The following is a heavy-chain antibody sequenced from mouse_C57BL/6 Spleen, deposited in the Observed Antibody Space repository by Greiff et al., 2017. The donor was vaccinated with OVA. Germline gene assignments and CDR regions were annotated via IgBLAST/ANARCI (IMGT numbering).Heavy chain of an antibody. Sequence: EVNLVESGGGLVQSGRSLRLSCATSGFTFSDFYMEWVRQAPGKGLEWIAASRNKANDYTTEYSASVKGRFIVSRDTSQSILYLQMNALRAEDTAIYYCARDFRGNFDYWGQGTTLTVSS. CDR1: GFTFSDFY. CDR2: SRNKANDYTT. CDR3: ARDFRGNFDY. J-gene: IGHJ2*01. V-gene: IGHV7-1*01.